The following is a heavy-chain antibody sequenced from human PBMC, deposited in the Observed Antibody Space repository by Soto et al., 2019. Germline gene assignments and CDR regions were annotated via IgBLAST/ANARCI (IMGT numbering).Heavy chain of an antibody. D-gene: IGHD2-8*01. Sequence: QVQLVQSGAEVKKPGDSVKVSCKASGYTFTSYGIRWVRQAPGQGLEWLGWINPYNGNTNYAQKVQGRVTMTTDTSTSTAYMELRSLRSDDTAVYYCARDSYCINDVCFAGNWFDPWGQGTLVTVSS. CDR1: GYTFTSYG. V-gene: IGHV1-18*04. CDR3: ARDSYCINDVCFAGNWFDP. CDR2: INPYNGNT. J-gene: IGHJ5*02.